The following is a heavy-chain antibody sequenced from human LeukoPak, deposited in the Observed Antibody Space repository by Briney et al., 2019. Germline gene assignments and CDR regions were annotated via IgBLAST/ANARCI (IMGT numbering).Heavy chain of an antibody. CDR1: GYTFTSYY. CDR3: ARVNILTGPYWYFDL. V-gene: IGHV1-46*01. CDR2: INPSGGST. J-gene: IGHJ2*01. Sequence: GASVKVSCKASGYTFTSYYMHWVRQAPGQGLEWMGIINPSGGSTSYAQKFQGRVTMTRGTSTSTVYMELSSLRSEDTAVYYCARVNILTGPYWYFDLWGRGTLVTVSS. D-gene: IGHD3-9*01.